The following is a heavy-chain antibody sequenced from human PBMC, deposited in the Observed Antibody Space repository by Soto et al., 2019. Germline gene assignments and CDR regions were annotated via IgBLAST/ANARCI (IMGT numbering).Heavy chain of an antibody. CDR3: ARGLRYSGMDV. J-gene: IGHJ6*02. CDR1: RGSFNAYS. CDR2: IDHSGST. Sequence: SETLLPTRAVPRGSFNAYSWTWIRQPPGKGLEWIGEIDHSGSTTYNPSLKSRIIMSVDTSKNQFSLNVSSMTAADTAVYYCARGLRYSGMDVWGQGTTVTVSS. V-gene: IGHV4-34*01.